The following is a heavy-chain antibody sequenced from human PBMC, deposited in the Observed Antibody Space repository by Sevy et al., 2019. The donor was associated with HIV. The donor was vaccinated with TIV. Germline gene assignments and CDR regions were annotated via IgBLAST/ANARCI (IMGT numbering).Heavy chain of an antibody. D-gene: IGHD2-2*01. Sequence: GGSLRLSCAASGFIFNSYWMSWVRQAPGKGLEWVANIKKDGSEKYYVDSVKGRFTISRDNAKNSLYLQMDSLRAEDTAVYYCARDCSSANCLWGMDVWGQGTTVTVSS. CDR2: IKKDGSEK. CDR3: ARDCSSANCLWGMDV. J-gene: IGHJ6*02. CDR1: GFIFNSYW. V-gene: IGHV3-7*03.